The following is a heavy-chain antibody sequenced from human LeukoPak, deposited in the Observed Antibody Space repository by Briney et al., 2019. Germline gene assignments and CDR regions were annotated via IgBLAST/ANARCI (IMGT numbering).Heavy chain of an antibody. CDR1: GFTFRSYA. CDR3: ARDRFQSGGSPNVFDI. CDR2: ITDSGDNT. V-gene: IGHV3-23*01. D-gene: IGHD1-26*01. Sequence: GGSLRLSCAASGFTFRSYALSWVRQAPGEGLEWVSTITDSGDNTYYADSVKGRFTISRDNSKSTPYLQMNSLRAEDTAVYYCARDRFQSGGSPNVFDIWGRGTMVTVSS. J-gene: IGHJ3*02.